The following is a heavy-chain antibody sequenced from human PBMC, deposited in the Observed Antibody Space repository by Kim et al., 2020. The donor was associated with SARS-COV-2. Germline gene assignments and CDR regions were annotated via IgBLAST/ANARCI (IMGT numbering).Heavy chain of an antibody. V-gene: IGHV3-73*01. D-gene: IGHD6-13*01. CDR1: GFTFSGSA. J-gene: IGHJ4*02. Sequence: GGSLRLSCAASGFTFSGSAMHWVRQASGKGLEWVGRIRSKANSYATAYAVSVKGRFTISRDDSKNTAYLRMNSRKTEDTAVYYCTRLSQGIAAADDNWGQRDPVTVSS. CDR3: TRLSQGIAAADDN. CDR2: IRSKANSYAT.